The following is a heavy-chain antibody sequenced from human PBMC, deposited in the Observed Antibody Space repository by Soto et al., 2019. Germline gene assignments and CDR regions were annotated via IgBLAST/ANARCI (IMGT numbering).Heavy chain of an antibody. CDR2: INPNSGGT. J-gene: IGHJ5*02. CDR1: GYTFTGYY. V-gene: IGHV1-2*04. D-gene: IGHD6-6*01. CDR3: ARASIAASMPYNWFDP. Sequence: ASVKVSCKASGYTFTGYYMHWVRQAPGQGLEWMGWINPNSGGTNYAQKFQGWVTMTRDTSISTAYMELSRLRSDDTAVYYCARASIAASMPYNWFDPWGQGTPVTVSS.